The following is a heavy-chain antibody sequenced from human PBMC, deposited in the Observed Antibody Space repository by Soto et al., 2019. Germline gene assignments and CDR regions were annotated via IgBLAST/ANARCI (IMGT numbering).Heavy chain of an antibody. Sequence: SETLSLTCTVTGGSISSGGYYCSWIRQHPGKGLEWIGYIYYSGSTYYNPSLKGRVSISVDTSKNQFSLKLSSVTAADTAVYYCALRLGDPGRLYFDYWGQGTLVTVSS. V-gene: IGHV4-31*03. CDR1: GGSISSGGYY. J-gene: IGHJ4*02. CDR2: IYYSGST. CDR3: ALRLGDPGRLYFDY. D-gene: IGHD3-16*01.